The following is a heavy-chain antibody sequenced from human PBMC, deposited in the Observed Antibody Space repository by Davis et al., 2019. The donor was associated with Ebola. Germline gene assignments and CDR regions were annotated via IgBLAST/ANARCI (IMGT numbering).Heavy chain of an antibody. Sequence: GESLKISCAASGFTFSSFDMHWVRQAAEKGLEWVSTIGSAGDTYYPDSVKGRFAISRDNADNYLYLHLTSLRAGDTAVYYCVRGDYYFSAMDVWGQGTTVTVSS. CDR1: GFTFSSFD. V-gene: IGHV3-13*01. CDR3: VRGDYYFSAMDV. CDR2: IGSAGDT. J-gene: IGHJ6*02.